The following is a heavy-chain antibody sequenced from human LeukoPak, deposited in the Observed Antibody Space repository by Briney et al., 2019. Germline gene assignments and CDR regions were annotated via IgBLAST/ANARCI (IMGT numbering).Heavy chain of an antibody. CDR1: VYTFTIYY. V-gene: IGHV1-2*02. CDR2: INPNSGGT. Sequence: ASVTVSFKSSVYTFTIYYMHWVRQALGQPPGWMGWINPNSGGTNYAQKFQGRVTMTRDTSISTAYMELSRLRSDDTAVYYCARGRGSYRYFDYWGQGTLVTVSS. J-gene: IGHJ4*02. CDR3: ARGRGSYRYFDY. D-gene: IGHD3-16*02.